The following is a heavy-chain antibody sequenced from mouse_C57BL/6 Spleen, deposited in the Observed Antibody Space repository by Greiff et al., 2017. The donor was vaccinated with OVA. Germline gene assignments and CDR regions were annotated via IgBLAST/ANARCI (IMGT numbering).Heavy chain of an antibody. CDR3: AREGPYSPGFAY. Sequence: QVQLKQPGTELVKPGASVKLSCKASGYTFTGYWMHWVKQRPGQGLEWIGNINPSNGGPNYNEKFKSKATLTVDKSSSTAYMQLSSLTSEDSAVYYCAREGPYSPGFAYWGQGTLVTVSA. J-gene: IGHJ3*01. D-gene: IGHD2-10*01. V-gene: IGHV1-53*01. CDR2: INPSNGGP. CDR1: GYTFTGYW.